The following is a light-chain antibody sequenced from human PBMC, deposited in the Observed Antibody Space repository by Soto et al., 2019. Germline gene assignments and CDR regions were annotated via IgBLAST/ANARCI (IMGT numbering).Light chain of an antibody. CDR2: RDH. CDR3: QAYDYSLTASV. V-gene: IGLV1-44*01. J-gene: IGLJ3*02. CDR1: RYNIGSNT. Sequence: QSVLTQPPSASGTPGQRVTISCSGSRYNIGSNTVNWYQQVPGTAPRLLIHRDHQRPSGVPDRFSGSKSGTSASLAISGLQSEDEADYYCQAYDYSLTASVFGGGTKLTVL.